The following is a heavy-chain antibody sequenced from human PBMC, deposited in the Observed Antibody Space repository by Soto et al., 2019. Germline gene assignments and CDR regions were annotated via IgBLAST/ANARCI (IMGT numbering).Heavy chain of an antibody. CDR1: GFTFSTYW. CDR3: VCGGNFFVY. D-gene: IGHD3-16*01. CDR2: LDQDGSER. V-gene: IGHV3-7*01. Sequence: EVQLVESGGGLVQPGGSLRLSCAASGFTFSTYWMTWVRRPPGKGLEWVANLDQDGSERYYVDSVRGRFTISRDNSKNSLYLQINSLRAEDTAVYYCVCGGNFFVYWGPGNLVTVSP. J-gene: IGHJ4*02.